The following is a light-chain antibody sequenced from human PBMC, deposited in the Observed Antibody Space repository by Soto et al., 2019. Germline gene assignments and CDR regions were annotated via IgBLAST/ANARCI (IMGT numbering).Light chain of an antibody. Sequence: QSVLTQPASVSGSPGQSITISCTGTSRDVGGYNFVSWYQQHPGKAPKLMIYEVNNRPSGVSNRFSGSKSGNTASLTISGLQAEDEADYYCSSWTSSTTQVLGGGTKLTVL. CDR1: SRDVGGYNF. CDR2: EVN. V-gene: IGLV2-14*01. J-gene: IGLJ3*02. CDR3: SSWTSSTTQV.